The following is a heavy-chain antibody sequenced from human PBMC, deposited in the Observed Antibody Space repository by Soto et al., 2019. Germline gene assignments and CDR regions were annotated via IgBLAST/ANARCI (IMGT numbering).Heavy chain of an antibody. CDR2: IYYSGST. D-gene: IGHD6-25*01. V-gene: IGHV4-39*01. Sequence: SETLSLTWTVSCGSISSSSYYWGWIRQPPGKGLEWIGSIYYSGSTYYNPSLKSRVTISVDTSKNQFSLKLSPVTAADTAVYYCARHHSSGLMGMDVWGQGTTVTVS. CDR3: ARHHSSGLMGMDV. CDR1: CGSISSSSYY. J-gene: IGHJ6*02.